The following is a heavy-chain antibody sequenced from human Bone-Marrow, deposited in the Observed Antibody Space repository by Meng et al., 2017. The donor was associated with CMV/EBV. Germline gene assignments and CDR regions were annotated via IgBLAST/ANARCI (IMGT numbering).Heavy chain of an antibody. CDR1: GFTFSSYW. Sequence: GGSLRLSCAASGFTFSSYWMSWVRQAPGKGLEWVANIKQDGSEKYYVGSVKGRFTISRDNAKNSLYLQMNSLRAEDTAVYYCARDLSRPKTIFGVVTIYYYYGMDVWGQGTTVTVSS. CDR2: IKQDGSEK. D-gene: IGHD3-3*01. V-gene: IGHV3-7*01. J-gene: IGHJ6*02. CDR3: ARDLSRPKTIFGVVTIYYYYGMDV.